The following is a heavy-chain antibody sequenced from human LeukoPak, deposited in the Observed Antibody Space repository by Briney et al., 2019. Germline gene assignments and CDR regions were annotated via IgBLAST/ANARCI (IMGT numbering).Heavy chain of an antibody. V-gene: IGHV3-48*03. D-gene: IGHD2-2*01. CDR1: GFTFSNYE. CDR3: AREGVVVPSAVVY. CDR2: ISISGSTI. Sequence: PGRSLRLSCAASGFTFSNYEMTWVRQAPGKGLEWVSYISISGSTIYYADSVKGRFTISRDNAKNSLYLQMNSLRAEDTAVYYCAREGVVVPSAVVYWGQGTLVTVSS. J-gene: IGHJ4*02.